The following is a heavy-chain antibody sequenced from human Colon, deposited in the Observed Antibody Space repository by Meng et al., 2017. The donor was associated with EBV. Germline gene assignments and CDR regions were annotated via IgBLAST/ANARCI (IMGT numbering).Heavy chain of an antibody. CDR2: IYRGGGT. J-gene: IGHJ4*02. D-gene: IGHD2-2*01. Sequence: QVQLQGSGPGLVEPSGTLSLTWAVSGGSISTSDWWSWVRQPPGKGLEWIGEIYRGGGTNYNPSFKSRVTISVDTSNNHFSLKLSYVTAADTAVYYCARVRVIPAAVGFDYWGQGTLVTVSS. CDR3: ARVRVIPAAVGFDY. CDR1: GGSISTSDW. V-gene: IGHV4-4*02.